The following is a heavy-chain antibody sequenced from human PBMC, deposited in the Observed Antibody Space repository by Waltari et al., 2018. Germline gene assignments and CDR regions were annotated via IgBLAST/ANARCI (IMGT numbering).Heavy chain of an antibody. CDR3: AKDPRAVAGGTYFDY. D-gene: IGHD6-19*01. V-gene: IGHV3-30*02. CDR1: GFPFSTYG. J-gene: IGHJ4*02. Sequence: QRQLVESGGGVVQHGGSLRLSCAASGFPFSTYGLPWVRPAPGKGLEWVAFIRYDGSNERYADFVKGRFTISRDNSKNTLYLQMNSLRDEDTAVYSCAKDPRAVAGGTYFDYWGQGTLVTVSS. CDR2: IRYDGSNE.